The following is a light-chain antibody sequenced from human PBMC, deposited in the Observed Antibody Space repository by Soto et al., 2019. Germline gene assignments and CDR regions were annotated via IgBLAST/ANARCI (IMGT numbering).Light chain of an antibody. CDR1: QSIXSSY. J-gene: IGKJ5*01. CDR3: QQDGSSPIT. Sequence: LTQCAVALSLATLERATLACRASQSIXSSYLAWYQQKPGQAPRLPTYGASSRATGIPDRLSGSGSGTDFTLTISRLEPEDFAVYYCQQDGSSPITFGQGTQVEI. CDR2: GAS. V-gene: IGKV3-20*01.